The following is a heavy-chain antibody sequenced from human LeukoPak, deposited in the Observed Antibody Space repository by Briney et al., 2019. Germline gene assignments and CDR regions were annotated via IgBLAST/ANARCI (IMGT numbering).Heavy chain of an antibody. CDR2: INSDGSST. Sequence: PGGSLRLSCAASGFTFSSYWTHWVRQAPGKGLVWVSRINSDGSSTSYADSVKGRFTISRDNAKNSLYLQMNSLRAEDTAVYYCAREEQVEWELASLDYWGQGTLVTVSS. J-gene: IGHJ4*02. D-gene: IGHD1-26*01. V-gene: IGHV3-74*01. CDR3: AREEQVEWELASLDY. CDR1: GFTFSSYW.